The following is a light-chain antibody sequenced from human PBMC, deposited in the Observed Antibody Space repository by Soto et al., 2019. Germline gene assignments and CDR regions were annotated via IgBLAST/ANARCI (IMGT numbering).Light chain of an antibody. CDR1: QSLSSN. CDR3: QQYNNWPPWT. J-gene: IGKJ1*01. CDR2: GAS. Sequence: EIVMTQSPATLSVTPGERATLSCRASQSLSSNLAWYQQKLGQAPRLLIYGASTRATGVPARFSGSGSGTEFTLTISSLQSEDFAVYYCQQYNNWPPWTFGQGTKVDIK. V-gene: IGKV3-15*01.